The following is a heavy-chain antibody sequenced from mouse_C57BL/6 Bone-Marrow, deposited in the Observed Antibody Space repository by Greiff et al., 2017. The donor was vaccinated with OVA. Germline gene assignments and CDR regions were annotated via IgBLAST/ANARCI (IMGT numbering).Heavy chain of an antibody. CDR1: GFNIKDDY. CDR3: TARGFAY. J-gene: IGHJ3*01. Sequence: VQLQQSGAELVRPGASVKLSCTASGFNIKDDYMHWVKQRPEQGLEWIGWIDPENGDTEYASKFQGKATITADTSSNTAYLQLSSLTSENTAVYYCTARGFAYWGQGTLVTVSA. V-gene: IGHV14-4*01. CDR2: IDPENGDT.